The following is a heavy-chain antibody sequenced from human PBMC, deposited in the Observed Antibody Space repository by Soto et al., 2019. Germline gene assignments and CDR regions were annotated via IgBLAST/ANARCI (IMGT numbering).Heavy chain of an antibody. V-gene: IGHV3-23*01. CDR2: ISGSGGNT. CDR1: GCTFSSYA. Sequence: GALWRSCAASGCTFSSYAMIWVRQAPGKGLEWFSPISGSGGNTYYAASVKGRFTISSDNSKNTLYLQMNSLRAEDTAVYYCEKSGIWFAAFDYWGQGTLVTVSS. J-gene: IGHJ4*02. CDR3: EKSGIWFAAFDY. D-gene: IGHD3-10*01.